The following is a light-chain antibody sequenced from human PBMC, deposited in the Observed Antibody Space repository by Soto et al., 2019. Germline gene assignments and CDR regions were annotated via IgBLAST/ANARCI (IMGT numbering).Light chain of an antibody. V-gene: IGKV1-5*01. J-gene: IGKJ1*01. CDR1: QSISSS. CDR2: DAS. Sequence: DIQVTPSPSTLSASVGDRVTITCRASQSISSSLAWYHQKPGTAPKLLIYDASSLERGVPSRFSGSGSGTEFTLTVSSLQPDDFATYYCQQYCGFSRTFGQGTKV. CDR3: QQYCGFSRT.